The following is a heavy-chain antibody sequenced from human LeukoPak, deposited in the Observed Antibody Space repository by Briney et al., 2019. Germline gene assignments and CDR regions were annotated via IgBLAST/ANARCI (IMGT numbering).Heavy chain of an antibody. D-gene: IGHD3-10*01. CDR2: MNPNSGNT. J-gene: IGHJ4*02. CDR3: ARDPVGGFGELSYFDY. V-gene: IGHV1-8*01. CDR1: GYTFTSYD. Sequence: GASVKVSCKASGYTFTSYDINWVRQATGQGLEWMGWMNPNSGNTGYAQKFQGRVTMTRNTSISTAYMELSSLRSEDTAVYYCARDPVGGFGELSYFDYWGQGTLVTVSS.